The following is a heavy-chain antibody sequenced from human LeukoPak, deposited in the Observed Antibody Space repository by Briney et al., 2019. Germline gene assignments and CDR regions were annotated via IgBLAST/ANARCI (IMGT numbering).Heavy chain of an antibody. Sequence: GGSLRLSCAASGFTFSSYAMHWVRQAPGKGLEWVANIKQDGSEKYYVDSVKGRFTISRDNAKNSLYLQMNSLRAEDTAVYYCARIAAAGIDYWGQGALVAVSS. D-gene: IGHD6-13*01. CDR2: IKQDGSEK. CDR1: GFTFSSYA. V-gene: IGHV3-7*01. J-gene: IGHJ4*02. CDR3: ARIAAAGIDY.